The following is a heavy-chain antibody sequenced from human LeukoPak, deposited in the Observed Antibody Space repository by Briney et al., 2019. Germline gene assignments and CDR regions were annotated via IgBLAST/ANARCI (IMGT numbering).Heavy chain of an antibody. D-gene: IGHD2-2*01. V-gene: IGHV4-31*03. CDR1: GGSISSGGYY. CDR2: IYYSGST. CDR3: ARDVLRYCSSTSCPPDGMDV. J-gene: IGHJ6*02. Sequence: SQTLSLTCTVSGGSISSGGYYWSWIRQHPGKGLEWIGYIYYSGSTYYNPSLKSRVTISVDTSKNQFSLKLSSVTAADTAVYYCARDVLRYCSSTSCPPDGMDVWGQGTTVTVSS.